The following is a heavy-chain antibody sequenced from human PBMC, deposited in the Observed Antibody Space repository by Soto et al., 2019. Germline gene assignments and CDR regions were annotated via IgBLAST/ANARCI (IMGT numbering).Heavy chain of an antibody. J-gene: IGHJ5*02. Sequence: SVKVSCKASGGTFSSYAISWVRQAPGQGLEWMGGIIPIFGTANYAQKFQGRVTVTADESTSTAYMELSSLRSEDTAVYYCARDSDYGGKVDWFDPWGQGTLVTVSS. CDR2: IIPIFGTA. CDR1: GGTFSSYA. D-gene: IGHD4-17*01. V-gene: IGHV1-69*13. CDR3: ARDSDYGGKVDWFDP.